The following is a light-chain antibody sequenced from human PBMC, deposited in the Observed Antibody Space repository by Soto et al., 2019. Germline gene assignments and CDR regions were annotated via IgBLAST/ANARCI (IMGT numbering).Light chain of an antibody. CDR3: QKRNNWPLT. CDR2: AES. CDR1: QSISSW. Sequence: DIQMTQSPSTLSASVGDRVTITCRASQSISSWLAWYQQKPGKAPKLMIYAESSLQSGVPLRLSGSGSGTDFNLTISSLEPEDFAVYYCQKRNNWPLTFGGGTKVDIK. V-gene: IGKV1-5*01. J-gene: IGKJ4*02.